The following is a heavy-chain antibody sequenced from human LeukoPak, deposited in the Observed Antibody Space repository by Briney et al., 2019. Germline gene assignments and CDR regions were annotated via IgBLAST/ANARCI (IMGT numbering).Heavy chain of an antibody. CDR1: GFTFSDYY. CDR2: IKQDGGQK. CDR3: ARVGRDLGIFDYFYMDV. V-gene: IGHV3-7*01. Sequence: GGSLRLSCAASGFTFSDYYMSWIRQAPGKGLEWEANIKQDGGQKYYVDSVKGRFTISRDNAKSSLYLQLNNLRAEDTAVYYCARVGRDLGIFDYFYMDVWGRGTTVTVSS. D-gene: IGHD3-3*01. J-gene: IGHJ6*03.